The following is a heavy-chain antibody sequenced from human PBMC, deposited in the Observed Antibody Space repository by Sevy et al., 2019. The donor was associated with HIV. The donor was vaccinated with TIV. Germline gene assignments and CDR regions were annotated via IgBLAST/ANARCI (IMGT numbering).Heavy chain of an antibody. CDR3: ARDSSSWGNWFDP. Sequence: GGSLRLTCAASGFTFSDYYMSWIRQAPGKGLEWVSYISSSGSTIYYADSVKGRFTISRDNAKNSLYLQMNSLRAEDTAVYYCARDSSSWGNWFDPWGQGTLVTVSS. CDR2: ISSSGSTI. V-gene: IGHV3-11*01. J-gene: IGHJ5*02. CDR1: GFTFSDYY. D-gene: IGHD6-13*01.